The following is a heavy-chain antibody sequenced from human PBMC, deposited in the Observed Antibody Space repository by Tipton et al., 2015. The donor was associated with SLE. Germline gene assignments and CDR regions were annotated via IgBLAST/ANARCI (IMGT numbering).Heavy chain of an antibody. V-gene: IGHV4-39*07. CDR3: TRGHGARYYFDF. D-gene: IGHD4/OR15-4a*01. CDR2: LHYSGRS. J-gene: IGHJ4*02. CDR1: GDSITSGSYY. Sequence: TLSLTCTVSGDSITSGSYYWVWIRQAPGKGLEWIGRLHYSGRSYYNPSLKSRVTISLDTSRTQFSLKVTSVTAADTAVYYCTRGHGARYYFDFWGQGTLVTVSS.